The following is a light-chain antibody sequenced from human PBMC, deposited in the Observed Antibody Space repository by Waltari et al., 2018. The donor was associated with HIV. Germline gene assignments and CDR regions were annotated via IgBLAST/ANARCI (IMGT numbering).Light chain of an antibody. CDR2: DVC. Sequence: QSALTQPASVSGSPGQSITVSCTGTRSDVGGYNFVSWYQQHPGKAPKLILFDVCTRPAGVAGRCSGSRSGNTASLTVSGLQAEDEADYYCCSYAGSRTWVFGGGTALTVL. V-gene: IGLV2-23*02. CDR3: CSYAGSRTWV. J-gene: IGLJ3*02. CDR1: RSDVGGYNF.